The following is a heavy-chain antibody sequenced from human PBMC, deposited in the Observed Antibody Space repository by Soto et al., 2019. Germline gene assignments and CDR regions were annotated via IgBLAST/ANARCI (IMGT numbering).Heavy chain of an antibody. CDR2: IYYSGST. Sequence: QVQLQESGPGLVKPSETLSLTCTVSGGSVNSYYWSWIRQPPGRGLEWIGYIYYSGSTNYNPSLKSRVTMSVDTSRNQFSLKLSSVTTADTAVYYCARAPRDSSSWFYYYGMDVWGQGTSVTVSS. CDR3: ARAPRDSSSWFYYYGMDV. J-gene: IGHJ6*02. D-gene: IGHD6-6*01. V-gene: IGHV4-59*02. CDR1: GGSVNSYY.